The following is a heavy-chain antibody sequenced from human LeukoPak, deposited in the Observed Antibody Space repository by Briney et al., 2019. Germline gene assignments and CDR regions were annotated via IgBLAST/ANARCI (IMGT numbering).Heavy chain of an antibody. Sequence: PSETLSLTCTVSGGSISSGGYYWSWIRQHPGKGLEWIGYIYYSGSTYYNPSLKSRVTISIDTSKNQFSLKLSSVTAADTAVYYCARKGDSSGWYVSYWGQGTLVTVSS. V-gene: IGHV4-31*03. CDR2: IYYSGST. D-gene: IGHD6-19*01. J-gene: IGHJ4*02. CDR1: GGSISSGGYY. CDR3: ARKGDSSGWYVSY.